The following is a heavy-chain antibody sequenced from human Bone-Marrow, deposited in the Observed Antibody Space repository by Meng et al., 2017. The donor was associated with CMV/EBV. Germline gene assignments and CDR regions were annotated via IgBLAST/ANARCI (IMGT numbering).Heavy chain of an antibody. Sequence: ASVKVSCKVSGYTLTELSMHWVRQAPGKGLEWMGGFDPEDGETIYAQKFQGRVTMTRDTSISTAYMELSRLRSDDTAVYYCAREPRIAAAGTKTGGYYYGMDVWGQGTTVTVSS. V-gene: IGHV1-24*01. D-gene: IGHD6-13*01. CDR2: FDPEDGET. CDR3: AREPRIAAAGTKTGGYYYGMDV. CDR1: GYTLTELS. J-gene: IGHJ6*02.